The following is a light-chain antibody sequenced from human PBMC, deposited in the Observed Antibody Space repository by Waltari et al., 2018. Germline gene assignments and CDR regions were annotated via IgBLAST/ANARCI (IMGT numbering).Light chain of an antibody. CDR2: DKN. CDR1: SLRRYY. Sequence: PVVSVAMGQTVRITCQGDSLRRYYASWYQQRPGQAPILVMFDKNNRPSGVPDRFSGSSSDNSASLTITGAQAEDEASYYCHSRDATGVGGSFGGGTKLTVL. J-gene: IGLJ2*01. V-gene: IGLV3-19*01. CDR3: HSRDATGVGGS.